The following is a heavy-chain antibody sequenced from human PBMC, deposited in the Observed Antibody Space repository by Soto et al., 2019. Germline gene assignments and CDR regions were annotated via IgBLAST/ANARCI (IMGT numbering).Heavy chain of an antibody. Sequence: QVQLVESGGGVVQPGRSLRLSCAASGFTFSSYGMQWVRQSPGEGPEWVAIVANDGSNQYYAESVKGRFTISRDNSKTTVFLEMDSLRPEDTAGYYCARSSGGSSWYPPDYWGQGTLVTVSS. CDR1: GFTFSSYG. D-gene: IGHD6-13*01. J-gene: IGHJ4*02. CDR3: ARSSGGSSWYPPDY. V-gene: IGHV3-30*03. CDR2: VANDGSNQ.